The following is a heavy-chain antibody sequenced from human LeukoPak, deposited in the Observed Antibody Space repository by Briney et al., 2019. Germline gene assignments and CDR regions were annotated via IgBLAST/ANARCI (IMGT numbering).Heavy chain of an antibody. CDR1: GFTFSK. CDR3: ARDMAAAGDY. J-gene: IGHJ4*02. V-gene: IGHV3-48*03. Sequence: GGSLRLSCAASGFTFSKMNWVRQAPGQGLEWVSYISSSGSTIYYADSVKGRFTISRDNAKNSLYLQMNSLRAEDTAVYYCARDMAAAGDYWGQGTLVAVSS. CDR2: ISSSGSTI. D-gene: IGHD6-13*01.